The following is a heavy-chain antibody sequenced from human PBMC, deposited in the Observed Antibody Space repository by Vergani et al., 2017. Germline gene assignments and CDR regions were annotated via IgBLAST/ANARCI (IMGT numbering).Heavy chain of an antibody. CDR3: ARDRLERGTGYFDL. D-gene: IGHD1-1*01. CDR2: IIPIFGTA. Sequence: QVQLVQSGAEVKKPGSSVKVSCKASGGTFSSYAISWVRQAPGQGIEWMGGIIPIFGTANYAQKFQGRVTITADESTSTAYMELSSLRSEDTAVYYCARDRLERGTGYFDLWGRGTLVTVSS. V-gene: IGHV1-69*01. J-gene: IGHJ2*01. CDR1: GGTFSSYA.